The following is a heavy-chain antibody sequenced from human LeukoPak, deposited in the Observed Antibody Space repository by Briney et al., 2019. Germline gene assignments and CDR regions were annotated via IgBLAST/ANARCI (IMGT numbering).Heavy chain of an antibody. V-gene: IGHV1-18*04. CDR1: GYTFSNYG. CDR2: ISAYNGNT. J-gene: IGHJ4*02. Sequence: ASVKVSCKASGYTFSNYGISRVRQAPGQGLEWMGWISAYNGNTKSAQNLQGRVTMTADTSTSTAYVELRSLRSDDTAVYYCARVAVAGRAWRDYWGQGTLVTVSS. D-gene: IGHD6-19*01. CDR3: ARVAVAGRAWRDY.